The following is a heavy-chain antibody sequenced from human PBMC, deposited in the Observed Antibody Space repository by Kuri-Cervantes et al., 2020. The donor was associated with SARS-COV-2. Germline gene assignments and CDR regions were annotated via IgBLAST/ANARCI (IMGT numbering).Heavy chain of an antibody. D-gene: IGHD6-13*01. CDR3: ARGVLSSSSWTYYYYYYMDV. J-gene: IGHJ6*03. CDR1: GYTFTSYG. Sequence: ASVKVSCKASGYTFTSYGISWVRQAPGQGLEWMGWISAYNGNTNYAQKLQGRVTMTRDTSISTAYMELSSLRSEDTAVYYCARGVLSSSSWTYYYYYYMDVWGKGTTVTVSS. CDR2: ISAYNGNT. V-gene: IGHV1-18*01.